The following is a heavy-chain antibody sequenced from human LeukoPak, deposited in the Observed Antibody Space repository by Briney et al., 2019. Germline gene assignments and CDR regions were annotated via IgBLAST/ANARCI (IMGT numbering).Heavy chain of an antibody. CDR2: IYYSGST. Sequence: PSETLSLTCAVYGGSFSGYYWSWIRQPPGKGLEWIGSIYYSGSTYYNPSLKSRVTISVDTSKNQFSLKLSSVTAADTAVYYCARQGIGYYYDSSGYPLDDYWGQGTLVTVSS. CDR3: ARQGIGYYYDSSGYPLDDY. D-gene: IGHD3-22*01. V-gene: IGHV4-34*01. CDR1: GGSFSGYY. J-gene: IGHJ4*02.